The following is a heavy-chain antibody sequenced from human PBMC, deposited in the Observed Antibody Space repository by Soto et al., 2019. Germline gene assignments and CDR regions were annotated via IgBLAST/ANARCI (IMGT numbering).Heavy chain of an antibody. J-gene: IGHJ6*02. CDR2: INHSGST. CDR3: ARDSDKPNSSSWSYYYGMDV. CDR1: GGSFSGYY. Sequence: SETLSLTCAVYGGSFSGYYWSWIRQPPGKGLEWIGEINHSGSTNYNPSLKSRVTISVAKAQNQFSLKLSSVTAAETAVYYCARDSDKPNSSSWSYYYGMDVWGQGTTVTVSS. D-gene: IGHD6-13*01. V-gene: IGHV4-34*01.